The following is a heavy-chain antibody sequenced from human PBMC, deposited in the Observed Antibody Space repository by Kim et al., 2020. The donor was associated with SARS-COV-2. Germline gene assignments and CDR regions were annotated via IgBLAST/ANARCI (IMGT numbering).Heavy chain of an antibody. CDR1: GFTFSSYA. V-gene: IGHV3-30*04. J-gene: IGHJ6*02. Sequence: GGSLRLSCAASGFTFSSYAMHWVRQAPGKGLEWVAVISYDGSNKYYADSVKGRFTISRDNSKNTLYLQMNSLRAEDTAVYYCARGQQLTYYYYGMDVWGQGTTVTVSS. D-gene: IGHD6-13*01. CDR2: ISYDGSNK. CDR3: ARGQQLTYYYYGMDV.